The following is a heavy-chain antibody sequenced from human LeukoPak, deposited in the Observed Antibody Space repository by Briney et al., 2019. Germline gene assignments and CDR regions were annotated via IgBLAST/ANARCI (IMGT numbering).Heavy chain of an antibody. CDR3: ARDKRGYGSGSHYYFDL. CDR1: GFTFSSYS. D-gene: IGHD3-10*01. Sequence: PGGSLRLSCLASGFTFSSYSMNWVRQAPGKGLEWVSYINTGSSTIYYADSLKGRITISSVNAGNSLYLQMNSLRAEDTAVYYCARDKRGYGSGSHYYFDLWGQGTLVTVSS. CDR2: INTGSSTI. V-gene: IGHV3-48*01. J-gene: IGHJ4*02.